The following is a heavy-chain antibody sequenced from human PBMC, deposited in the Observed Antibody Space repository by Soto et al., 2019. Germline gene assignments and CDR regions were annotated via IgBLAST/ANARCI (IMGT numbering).Heavy chain of an antibody. CDR2: ISGSGGST. D-gene: IGHD6-6*01. Sequence: EVQLLESGGGLVQPGGSLRLSCAASGFPFSTYAMTWVRQAPGKWLEWVSAISGSGGSTYYADSVKGRFTISRDKSKNTLFLQMNSLRAEDTAVYYCAKNWDTTFSSSSHWGQGTLVTVSS. CDR3: AKNWDTTFSSSSH. CDR1: GFPFSTYA. J-gene: IGHJ4*02. V-gene: IGHV3-23*01.